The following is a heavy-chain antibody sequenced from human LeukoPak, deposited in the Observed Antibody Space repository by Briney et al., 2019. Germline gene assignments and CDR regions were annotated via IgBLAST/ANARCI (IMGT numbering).Heavy chain of an antibody. Sequence: GASVKVSCKASGYTFTSYGISWVRQAPGQGLEWMGGIIPIFGTANYAQKFQGRVTITAGKSTSTAYMELSSLRAEDTAVYYCAELGITMIGGVWGKGTTVTISS. CDR2: IIPIFGTA. J-gene: IGHJ6*04. V-gene: IGHV1-69*06. CDR3: AELGITMIGGV. D-gene: IGHD3-10*02. CDR1: GYTFTSYG.